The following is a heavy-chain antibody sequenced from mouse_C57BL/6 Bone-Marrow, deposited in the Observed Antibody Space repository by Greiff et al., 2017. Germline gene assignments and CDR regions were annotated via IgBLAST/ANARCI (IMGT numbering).Heavy chain of an antibody. J-gene: IGHJ3*01. CDR3: ARDGETSAFAY. Sequence: VQLVESGGGLVQSGRSLRLSCATSGFTFSDFYMEWVRQAPGKGLEWIAASRNKANDYTTEYSASVKGRFIVSRDTSQSILYLQMNALRAEDTAIYYCARDGETSAFAYWGQGTLVTVSA. V-gene: IGHV7-1*01. CDR1: GFTFSDFY. CDR2: SRNKANDYTT.